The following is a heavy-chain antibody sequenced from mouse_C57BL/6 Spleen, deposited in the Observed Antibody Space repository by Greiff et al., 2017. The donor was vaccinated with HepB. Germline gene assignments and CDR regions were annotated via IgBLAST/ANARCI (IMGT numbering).Heavy chain of an antibody. CDR1: GYAFSSYW. V-gene: IGHV1-80*01. CDR2: IYPGDGDT. J-gene: IGHJ4*01. CDR3: ARRTAYYAMDY. Sequence: VQLQQSGAELVKPGASVKISCKASGYAFSSYWMNWVKQRPGKGLEWIGQIYPGDGDTNYNGKFKGKATLTADKSSSTAYMQLSSLTSEDSAVYFSARRTAYYAMDYWGQGTSVNVSS.